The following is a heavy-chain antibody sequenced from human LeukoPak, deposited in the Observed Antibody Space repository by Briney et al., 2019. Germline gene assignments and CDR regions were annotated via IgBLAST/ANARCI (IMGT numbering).Heavy chain of an antibody. J-gene: IGHJ3*02. V-gene: IGHV3-48*01. CDR2: ISDTGDST. Sequence: GGSLRLSCAASGFTFSSYGMHWVRQAPGKGLEWVSTISDTGDSTYYADSVKGRFTISRDNAKNSLYLQMNSLRAEDTAVYYCAREPVYSNSWGAFDIWGQGTMVTVSS. CDR1: GFTFSSYG. CDR3: AREPVYSNSWGAFDI. D-gene: IGHD2/OR15-2a*01.